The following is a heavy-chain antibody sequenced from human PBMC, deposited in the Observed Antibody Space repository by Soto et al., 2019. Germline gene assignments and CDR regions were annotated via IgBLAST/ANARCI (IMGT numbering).Heavy chain of an antibody. CDR3: GRDTRRITMIVAPSAGRAA. CDR1: GYTFTGYY. Sequence: ASVKVSCKASGYTFTGYYMHWVRQAPGQGLEWMGWINPNSGGTNYAQKFQGWVTMTRDTSISTAYMELSRLRSDDRAVYYCGRDTRRITMIVAPSAGRAAGAKGTTAPVSS. J-gene: IGHJ6*04. CDR2: INPNSGGT. V-gene: IGHV1-2*04. D-gene: IGHD3-22*01.